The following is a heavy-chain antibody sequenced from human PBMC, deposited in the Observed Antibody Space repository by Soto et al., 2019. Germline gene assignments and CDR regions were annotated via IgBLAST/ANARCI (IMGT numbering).Heavy chain of an antibody. CDR2: LYNTGST. CDR3: AREICGYCGVDCYPLDA. D-gene: IGHD2-21*02. CDR1: GASISRYY. J-gene: IGHJ6*02. V-gene: IGHV4-59*01. Sequence: QVRLQESGPGLVKPSETLSLTCTVSGASISRYYWCWIRLSPGKGLEWIGCLYNTGSTIYIPSLKSRVTISVDASRNQFSLKMNSVTAADTAVYYCAREICGYCGVDCYPLDAWGQGTMVTVSS.